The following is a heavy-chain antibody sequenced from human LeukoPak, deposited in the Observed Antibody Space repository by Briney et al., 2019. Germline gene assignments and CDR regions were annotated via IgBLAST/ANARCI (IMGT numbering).Heavy chain of an antibody. V-gene: IGHV1-8*03. J-gene: IGHJ4*02. CDR3: ARESMVRGVLNSIDY. Sequence: ASVKVSCKASGYTFTSYDINWVRQATGQGLEWMGRMNPNSGNTGYAQKFQGRVTITRNTSISTAYMELSSLRSEDTAVYYCARESMVRGVLNSIDYWGQGTLVTVSS. D-gene: IGHD3-10*01. CDR2: MNPNSGNT. CDR1: GYTFTSYD.